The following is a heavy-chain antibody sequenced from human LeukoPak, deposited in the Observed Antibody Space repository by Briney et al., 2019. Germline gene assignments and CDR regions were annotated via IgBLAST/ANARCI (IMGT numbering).Heavy chain of an antibody. CDR1: GGSISSHY. CDR2: IYYSGTT. D-gene: IGHD6-6*01. CDR3: ARQADDSSSSLVYFDY. V-gene: IGHV4-59*08. Sequence: SETLSLTCAVSGGSISSHYWSWIRQPPGKGLEWIGFIYYSGTTKYNPSLKSRVTVSADTSKNQFSLKLSSVTAADTAVYYCARQADDSSSSLVYFDYWGQGTLVTVSS. J-gene: IGHJ4*02.